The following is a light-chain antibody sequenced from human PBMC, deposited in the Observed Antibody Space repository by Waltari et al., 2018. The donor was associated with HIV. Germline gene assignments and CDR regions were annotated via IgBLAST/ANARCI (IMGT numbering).Light chain of an antibody. V-gene: IGLV2-18*02. CDR1: SSDIGAYNR. J-gene: IGLJ3*02. CDR2: EVT. Sequence: QSALTQPPSVSGSLGQSVTISCTGTSSDIGAYNRVSWYQQSPGTAPKLRIYEVTHRPPGVPFRFSGSKSGNTASLTISGLQADDEADYYCSSYTTSSTWVFGGGTKLTVL. CDR3: SSYTTSSTWV.